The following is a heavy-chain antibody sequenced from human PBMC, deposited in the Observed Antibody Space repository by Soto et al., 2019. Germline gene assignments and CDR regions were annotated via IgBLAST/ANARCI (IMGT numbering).Heavy chain of an antibody. Sequence: SVKVSCKASGGTFSSYTISWVRQAPGQGLEWMGRIIPILGIANYAQKFQGRVTITADKSTSTAYMELSSLRSEDTAVYYCASSYCSGGSCYGAGCNYWGQGTLVTVSS. CDR2: IIPILGIA. CDR1: GGTFSSYT. D-gene: IGHD2-15*01. V-gene: IGHV1-69*02. J-gene: IGHJ4*02. CDR3: ASSYCSGGSCYGAGCNY.